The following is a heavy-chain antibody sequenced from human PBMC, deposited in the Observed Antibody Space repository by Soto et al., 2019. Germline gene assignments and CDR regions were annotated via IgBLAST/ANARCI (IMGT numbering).Heavy chain of an antibody. CDR3: ARSRMRARRGGWFDP. J-gene: IGHJ5*02. V-gene: IGHV4-34*01. Sequence: QVQLQQWGAGLLKPSETLSLTCAVYGGSFSGYYWSWIRQPPGKGLEWIGEINHSGSTNYNPYLKSRVTISVDTSKNQFSLKLSSVTAADTAVYYCARSRMRARRGGWFDPWGQGTLVTVSS. CDR2: INHSGST. D-gene: IGHD2-15*01. CDR1: GGSFSGYY.